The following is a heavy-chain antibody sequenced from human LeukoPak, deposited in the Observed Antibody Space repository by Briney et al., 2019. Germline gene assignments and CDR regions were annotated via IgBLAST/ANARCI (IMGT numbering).Heavy chain of an antibody. CDR2: IYPGDSDT. D-gene: IGHD5-12*01. CDR3: ASPGGYSGYDPEGGFDY. J-gene: IGHJ4*02. Sequence: GESLKISCKGSGYSFASYWIGWVRQMPGKGLEWMGIIYPGDSDTRYSPSFQGQVTISADKSISTAYLQWSSLKASDTAMYYCASPGGYSGYDPEGGFDYWGQGTLVTVSS. CDR1: GYSFASYW. V-gene: IGHV5-51*01.